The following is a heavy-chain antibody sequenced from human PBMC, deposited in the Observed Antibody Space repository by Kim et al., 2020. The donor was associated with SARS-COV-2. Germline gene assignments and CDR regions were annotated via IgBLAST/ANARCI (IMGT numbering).Heavy chain of an antibody. V-gene: IGHV3-23*01. Sequence: GGSLRLSCAASGFTFSSYAMSWVRQAPGKGLEWVSAISGSGGSTYYADSVKGRFTISRDNSKNTLYLQMNSLRAEDTAVYYCAKVLRYFDWLLYHFGLDYWGQGTLVTVSS. CDR1: GFTFSSYA. J-gene: IGHJ4*02. CDR2: ISGSGGST. CDR3: AKVLRYFDWLLYHFGLDY. D-gene: IGHD3-9*01.